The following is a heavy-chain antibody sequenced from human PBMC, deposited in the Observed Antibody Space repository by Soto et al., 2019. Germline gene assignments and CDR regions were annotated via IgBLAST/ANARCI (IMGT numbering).Heavy chain of an antibody. CDR1: GYTFTGYY. CDR3: GKGRSGDVGVFY. Sequence: QVQLVQSGAEVKKSGASVKVSCKASGYTFTGYYIHWVRQAPGQGPEWMGEISPNSGGTKYAQRFQGRVTMTRDTSITTVYMELSNLSTDDTAVYYCGKGRSGDVGVFYWGQGTLVTVYS. D-gene: IGHD1-26*01. V-gene: IGHV1-2*02. CDR2: ISPNSGGT. J-gene: IGHJ4*02.